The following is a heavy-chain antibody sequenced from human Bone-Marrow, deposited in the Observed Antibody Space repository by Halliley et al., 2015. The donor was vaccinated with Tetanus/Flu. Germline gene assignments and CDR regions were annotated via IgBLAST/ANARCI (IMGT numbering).Heavy chain of an antibody. J-gene: IGHJ4*02. V-gene: IGHV4-59*08. CDR3: ATLGYTSGNSFDH. D-gene: IGHD2-15*01. CDR1: GGSISPYY. CDR2: MYYTGSS. Sequence: TLSLTCTVSGGSISPYYWSWFRQPPGKGLEWVAYMYYTGSSDYNPFLKSPVAISTDTSKNQFSLSLSSVSATDTAVYYCATLGYTSGNSFDHWGQGTPITVSS.